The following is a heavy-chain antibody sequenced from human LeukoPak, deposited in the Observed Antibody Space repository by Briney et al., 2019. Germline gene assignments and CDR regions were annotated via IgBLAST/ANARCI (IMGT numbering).Heavy chain of an antibody. CDR2: INPNSGGT. CDR3: ASEYKYDSSGANAFDI. CDR1: GYTFTGYY. V-gene: IGHV1-2*02. J-gene: IGHJ3*02. D-gene: IGHD3-22*01. Sequence: ASVKVSCKASGYTFTGYYMHCVRQAPGQGLEWMGWINPNSGGTNYAQKFQGRVTMTRDTSSSTAYMELSSLRSADTAVYYCASEYKYDSSGANAFDIWGQGTMVTVSS.